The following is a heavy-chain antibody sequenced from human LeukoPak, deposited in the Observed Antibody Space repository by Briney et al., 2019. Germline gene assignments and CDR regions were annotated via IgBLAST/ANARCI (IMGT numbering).Heavy chain of an antibody. CDR3: ARHLEDIAARRYYYYYYMDV. J-gene: IGHJ6*03. V-gene: IGHV4-4*07. D-gene: IGHD6-6*01. CDR2: IYTSGST. CDR1: GGSISSYY. Sequence: PSETLSLTCTVSGGSISSYYWSWIRQPAGKGLEWIGRIYTSGSTYYNPSLKSRVTISVDTSKNQFSPKLNSVTAADTAVYYCARHLEDIAARRYYYYYYMDVWGKGTTVTVSS.